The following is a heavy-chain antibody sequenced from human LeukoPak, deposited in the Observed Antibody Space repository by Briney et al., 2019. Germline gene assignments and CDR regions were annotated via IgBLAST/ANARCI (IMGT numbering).Heavy chain of an antibody. Sequence: GGSLRLSCAASGFTFSNVWMSWVRRAPGKGLVWVTRISADGSYTLYADSVKGRFTISRDNAKNTLYLQMNSLRAEDTAVYYCATANSGPDIWGQGTTVTVSS. V-gene: IGHV3-74*01. J-gene: IGHJ3*02. CDR2: ISADGSYT. CDR3: ATANSGPDI. CDR1: GFTFSNVW. D-gene: IGHD1-1*01.